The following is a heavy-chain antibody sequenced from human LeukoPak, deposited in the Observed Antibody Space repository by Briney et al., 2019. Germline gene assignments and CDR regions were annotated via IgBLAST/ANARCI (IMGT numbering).Heavy chain of an antibody. CDR3: ASARFDS. CDR2: INHEGNT. J-gene: IGHJ4*02. V-gene: IGHV4-34*01. Sequence: SETLSLTCAAHGGSLSANYWTWIRQPPGKGLEWVGEINHEGNTNYNPSLKSRVTVSIDTTKNQFSLKLTSVTATDTAVYYCASARFDSWGQGTLVTVSS. CDR1: GGSLSANY.